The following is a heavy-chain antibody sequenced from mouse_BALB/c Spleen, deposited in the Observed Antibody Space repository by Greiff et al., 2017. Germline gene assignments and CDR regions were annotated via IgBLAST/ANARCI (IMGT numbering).Heavy chain of an antibody. D-gene: IGHD2-3*01. V-gene: IGHV5-6-3*01. CDR2: INSNGGST. CDR3: ARRENDGYYWYFDV. J-gene: IGHJ1*01. CDR1: GFTFSSYG. Sequence: EVKLMESGGGLVQPGGSLKLSCAASGFTFSSYGMSWVRQTPDKRLELVATINSNGGSTYYPDSVKGRFTISRDNAKNTLYLQMSSLKSEDTAMYYCARRENDGYYWYFDVWGAGTTVTVSS.